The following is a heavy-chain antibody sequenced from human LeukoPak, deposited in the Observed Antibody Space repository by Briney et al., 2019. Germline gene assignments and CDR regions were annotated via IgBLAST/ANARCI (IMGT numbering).Heavy chain of an antibody. J-gene: IGHJ6*04. D-gene: IGHD3-10*02. CDR3: AELGITMIGGV. CDR1: GFTFSNYA. CDR2: ISSSCSTI. Sequence: GGSLRLSCAASGFTFSNYAMSWGRRAPGKGVEGGSYISSSCSTIYYADSVKGRVTISRDKAKNSLYLKMNSLRAEDTAVYYCAELGITMIGGVWGKGTTVTISS. V-gene: IGHV3-48*01.